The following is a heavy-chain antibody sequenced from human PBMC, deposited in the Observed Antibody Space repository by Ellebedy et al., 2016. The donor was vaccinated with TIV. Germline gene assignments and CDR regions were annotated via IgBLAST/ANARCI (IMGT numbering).Heavy chain of an antibody. V-gene: IGHV3-7*03. J-gene: IGHJ1*01. CDR3: VRVLGDYDVSEH. CDR2: IKEDGSDT. CDR1: GFTFSAYW. Sequence: GESLKISXAASGFTFSAYWMSWVRQAPGKGLEWVANIKEDGSDTYYVDSVKGRFTISRDNSKNSLSLEMNSLRAEDTAVYYCVRVLGDYDVSEHWGQGTLVTVSS. D-gene: IGHD4-17*01.